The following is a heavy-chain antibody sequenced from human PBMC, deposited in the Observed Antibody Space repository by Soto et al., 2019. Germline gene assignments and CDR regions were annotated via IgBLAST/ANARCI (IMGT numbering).Heavy chain of an antibody. Sequence: SETLSLTCTVSGGSISSSSYYWGWIRQPPGKGLEWIGSIYYSGSTYYNPSLKSRVTISVDTSKNQFSLKLSSVTAADTAVYYCATPKYSSSGRFDPWGQGTLVIVSS. CDR1: GGSISSSSYY. D-gene: IGHD6-6*01. V-gene: IGHV4-39*01. J-gene: IGHJ5*02. CDR3: ATPKYSSSGRFDP. CDR2: IYYSGST.